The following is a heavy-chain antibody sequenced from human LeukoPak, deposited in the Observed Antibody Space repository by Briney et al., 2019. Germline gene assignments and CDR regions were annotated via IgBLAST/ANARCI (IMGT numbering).Heavy chain of an antibody. Sequence: PLETLSLTCTVSGGSISSTTYYWGWIRQPPGKGLEWIGEINHSGSTSYNPSLKSRITISVDTSKNQFSLKLSSVTAADTAVYYCARGGAVVVAARYRWFDPWGQGTLVTVSS. CDR1: GGSISSTTYY. CDR2: INHSGST. CDR3: ARGGAVVVAARYRWFDP. J-gene: IGHJ5*02. D-gene: IGHD2-15*01. V-gene: IGHV4-39*07.